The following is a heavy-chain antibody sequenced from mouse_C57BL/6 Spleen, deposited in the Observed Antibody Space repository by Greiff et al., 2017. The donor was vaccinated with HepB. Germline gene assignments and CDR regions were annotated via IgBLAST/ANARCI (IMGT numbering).Heavy chain of an antibody. D-gene: IGHD1-1*01. V-gene: IGHV1-82*01. J-gene: IGHJ2*01. Sequence: QVQLQQSGPELVKPGASVKISCKASGYAFSSSWMNWVKQRPGKGLEWIGRIYPGDGDTNYNGKFKGKATLTADKSSSTAYMQLSSLTSEDSAVYFCARGGYGSSLGYWGKGTTLTVSS. CDR3: ARGGYGSSLGY. CDR1: GYAFSSSW. CDR2: IYPGDGDT.